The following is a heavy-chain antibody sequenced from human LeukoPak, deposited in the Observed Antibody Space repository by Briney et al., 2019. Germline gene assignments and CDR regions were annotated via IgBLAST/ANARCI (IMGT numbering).Heavy chain of an antibody. CDR1: GVTLSNYG. CDR3: ARDPHYYDSRGRAGY. V-gene: IGHV3-23*01. Sequence: GGSLRLSCAVSGVTLSNYGMSWVRQAPGKGLEWVAGISDSGGRTNYADSVKGRFTISRDNPKNTLYLQMNSLRAEDTAVYYCARDPHYYDSRGRAGYWGQGTLVTVSS. CDR2: ISDSGGRT. J-gene: IGHJ4*02. D-gene: IGHD3-22*01.